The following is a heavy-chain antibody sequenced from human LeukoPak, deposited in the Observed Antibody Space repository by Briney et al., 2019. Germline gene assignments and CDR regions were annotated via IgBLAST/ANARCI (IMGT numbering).Heavy chain of an antibody. V-gene: IGHV3-23*01. CDR1: GFSFTSYA. D-gene: IGHD1-1*01. CDR3: AKAGARGNVNWFDS. CDR2: ISGSGRST. Sequence: PAGGSLRLSCAASGFSFTSYAMNWVRQAPGKGLEWVSAISGSGRSTYSADSVRGRFTTSRDNSKNILYLQMNNLRGEDTAVYYCAKAGARGNVNWFDSWGQGTLF. J-gene: IGHJ5*01.